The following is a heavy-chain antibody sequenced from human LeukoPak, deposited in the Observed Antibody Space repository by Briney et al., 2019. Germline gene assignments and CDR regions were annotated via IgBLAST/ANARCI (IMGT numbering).Heavy chain of an antibody. V-gene: IGHV3-30*02. CDR1: GFTFSSYG. J-gene: IGHJ4*02. CDR2: IRYDGSNK. CDR3: AKEMGMTTITGGFDF. Sequence: GGSLRLSCAASGFTFSSYGMHWVRLAPGKGLEWEAFIRYDGSNKNYADSVKGRFTVSRDNSKNTLYLQMNSLRAEDTAVYYCAKEMGMTTITGGFDFWGQGTLVTVSS. D-gene: IGHD4-11*01.